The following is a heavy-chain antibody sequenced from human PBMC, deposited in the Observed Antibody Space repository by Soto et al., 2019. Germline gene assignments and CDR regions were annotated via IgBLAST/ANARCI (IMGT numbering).Heavy chain of an antibody. D-gene: IGHD3-9*01. CDR2: INDRGSI. CDR3: ARESHDILTGPPWVWYFDL. Sequence: QVRLQQWGAGPLRPLETLSLTCGVSGGAFSGYYWAWIRQSPGKGLEWIGEINDRGSINYNPSLKSRVSISVVTSKNHYSLNLRSVTAADTAVYYCARESHDILTGPPWVWYFDLWGRGNLVTVSS. V-gene: IGHV4-34*01. J-gene: IGHJ2*01. CDR1: GGAFSGYY.